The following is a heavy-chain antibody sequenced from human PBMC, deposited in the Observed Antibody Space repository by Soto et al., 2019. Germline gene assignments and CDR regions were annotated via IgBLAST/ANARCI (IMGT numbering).Heavy chain of an antibody. D-gene: IGHD6-6*01. CDR1: GGTFSSYA. CDR3: ASGSIAARPREYYYGMDV. J-gene: IGHJ6*02. CDR2: IIPIFGTA. Sequence: SVKVSCKASGGTFSSYAISWVRQAPGQGLEWMGGIIPIFGTANYAQKFQGRVTITADKSTSTAYMELSSLRSEDTAVYYCASGSIAARPREYYYGMDVWGQGTTVTVSS. V-gene: IGHV1-69*06.